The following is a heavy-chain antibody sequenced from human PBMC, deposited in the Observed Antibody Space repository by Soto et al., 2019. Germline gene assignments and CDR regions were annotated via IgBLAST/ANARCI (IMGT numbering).Heavy chain of an antibody. CDR2: ISGSGGST. CDR3: AKALEVDRGY. J-gene: IGHJ4*02. V-gene: IGHV3-23*01. D-gene: IGHD5-12*01. Sequence: EVQLLESGGGLTQPGGSLRLSCAASGFMFSTYVMSWVRQAPGKGLEWVSAISGSGGSTYYADSVKGRFTISRDNSKNTLYLQMNSLRAEDTAVYYCAKALEVDRGYWGQGTLVTVSS. CDR1: GFMFSTYV.